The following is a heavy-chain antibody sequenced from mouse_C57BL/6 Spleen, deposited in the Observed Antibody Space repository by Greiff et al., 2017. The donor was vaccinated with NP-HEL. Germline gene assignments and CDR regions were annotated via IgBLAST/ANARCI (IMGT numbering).Heavy chain of an antibody. J-gene: IGHJ4*01. V-gene: IGHV1-4*01. CDR1: GYTFTSYT. D-gene: IGHD2-3*01. CDR3: ARQEYDGYYYALDY. Sequence: VQLKESGAELARPGASVKLSCKASGYTFTSYTMHWVKQRPGQGLEWIGYINPSSGYTKYTEKFKGKATLTADKSSSTAYLQLSSLTSEDSAVYDCARQEYDGYYYALDYWGQGTSVTVSA. CDR2: INPSSGYT.